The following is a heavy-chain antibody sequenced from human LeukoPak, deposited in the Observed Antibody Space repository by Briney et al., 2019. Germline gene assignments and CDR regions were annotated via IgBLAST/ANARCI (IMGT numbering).Heavy chain of an antibody. J-gene: IGHJ4*02. Sequence: GESLKISCKGSGYRFTSYWIGWVRQMPGKGLEWMGIIYPGDSDTRYSPSFQGQVTISADKSISTAYLQWSSLKASDTAMYYCARHRRVDYYYDSSGYRGELDYWGQGTLVTVSS. CDR2: IYPGDSDT. V-gene: IGHV5-51*01. CDR1: GYRFTSYW. D-gene: IGHD3-22*01. CDR3: ARHRRVDYYYDSSGYRGELDY.